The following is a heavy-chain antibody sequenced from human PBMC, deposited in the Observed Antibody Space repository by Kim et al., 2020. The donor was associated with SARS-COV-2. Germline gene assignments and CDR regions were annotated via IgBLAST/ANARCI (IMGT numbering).Heavy chain of an antibody. Sequence: ASVKVSCKVSGYTLTELSMHWVRQAPGKGLEWMGGFDPEDGETIYAQKFQGRVTMTEDTSTDTAYMELSSLRSEDTAVYYCATAPPVRATAWWFDPWGQGTLVTVSS. D-gene: IGHD1-26*01. J-gene: IGHJ5*02. CDR3: ATAPPVRATAWWFDP. CDR1: GYTLTELS. CDR2: FDPEDGET. V-gene: IGHV1-24*01.